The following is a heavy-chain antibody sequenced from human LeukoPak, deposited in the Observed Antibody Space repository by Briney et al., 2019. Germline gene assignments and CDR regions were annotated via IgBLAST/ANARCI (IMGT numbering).Heavy chain of an antibody. V-gene: IGHV3-21*01. CDR3: ARDGRYCSSTSCYTGIRNWFDP. D-gene: IGHD2-2*02. Sequence: PGGSLRLSCAASGFTFSSYSMNWVRQAPGKGLEWVSSISSSSSHIYYADSVKGRFTISRDNAKNSLYLQMNSLRAEDTAVYYCARDGRYCSSTSCYTGIRNWFDPWGQGTLVTVSS. J-gene: IGHJ5*02. CDR1: GFTFSSYS. CDR2: ISSSSSHI.